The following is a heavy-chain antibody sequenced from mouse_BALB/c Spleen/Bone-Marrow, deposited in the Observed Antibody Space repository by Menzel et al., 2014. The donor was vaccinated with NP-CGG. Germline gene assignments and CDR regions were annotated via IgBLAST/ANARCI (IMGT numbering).Heavy chain of an antibody. CDR2: LNPNNGGN. Sequence: VQLQQYGPALVKTGASVKISCKASGYSFTGYYLYCVKQSHRKNLVWFGRLNPNNGGNSYNQKFKGKAILTVDKSASTAYMELRSLTSEDSAGDYCARGAIDYWGQGTSVTVSS. CDR3: ARGAIDY. CDR1: GYSFTGYY. V-gene: IGHV1-26*01. J-gene: IGHJ4*01.